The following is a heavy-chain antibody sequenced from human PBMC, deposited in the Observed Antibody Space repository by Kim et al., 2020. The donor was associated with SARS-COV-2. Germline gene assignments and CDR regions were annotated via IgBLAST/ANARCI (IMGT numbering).Heavy chain of an antibody. CDR1: GFTFDDYA. CDR3: VKTSYYYGMDV. Sequence: GGSLRLSCAASGFTFDDYAMHWVRQAPGKGLEWVSGISWNSGSIGYADSVKGRFTISRDNAKNSLYLQMNSLRAEDTALYYCVKTSYYYGMDVWGQWTTV. V-gene: IGHV3-9*01. CDR2: ISWNSGSI. J-gene: IGHJ6*02.